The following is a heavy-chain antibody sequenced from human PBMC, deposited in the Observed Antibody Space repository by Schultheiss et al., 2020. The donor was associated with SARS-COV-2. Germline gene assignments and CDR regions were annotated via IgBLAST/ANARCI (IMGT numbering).Heavy chain of an antibody. J-gene: IGHJ4*02. CDR3: AGGSSSSWLSCDY. Sequence: LRLSCTVSGGSISSGSYYWSWIRQPAGKGLEWIGRIYTSGSTNYNPSLKSRVTISVDTSKNQFSLKLSSVTAADTAVYYCAGGSSSSWLSCDYWGQGTLVTVSS. CDR2: IYTSGST. V-gene: IGHV4-61*02. D-gene: IGHD6-13*01. CDR1: GGSISSGSYY.